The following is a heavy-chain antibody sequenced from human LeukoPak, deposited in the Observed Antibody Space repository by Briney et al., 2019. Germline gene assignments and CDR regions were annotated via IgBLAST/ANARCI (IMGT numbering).Heavy chain of an antibody. CDR3: TTQWLVRGGFDY. J-gene: IGHJ4*02. D-gene: IGHD6-19*01. CDR2: IKSKTDGGTT. CDR1: GFTFSNAW. V-gene: IGHV3-15*01. Sequence: GGSLRLSCAASGFTFSNAWMGWVRQAPGKGLEWGGRIKSKTDGGTTDYAAPVKGRFTISRDDSKNTLYLQMNSLKTEDTAVYYCTTQWLVRGGFDYWGQGTLVTVSS.